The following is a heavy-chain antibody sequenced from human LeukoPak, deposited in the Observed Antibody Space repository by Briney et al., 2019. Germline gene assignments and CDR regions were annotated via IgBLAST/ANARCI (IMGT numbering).Heavy chain of an antibody. V-gene: IGHV4-59*12. CDR2: IYYSGST. Sequence: SETLSLTCTVSGGSIYSNYWSWIRQPPGKGLEWIGYIYYSGSTNYSPSLKGRVTLSVDMSKNQFSLRLNSVTAADTAVYYCARELSYDSSGYRDWGQGTLVTVSS. D-gene: IGHD3-22*01. CDR1: GGSIYSNY. CDR3: ARELSYDSSGYRD. J-gene: IGHJ4*02.